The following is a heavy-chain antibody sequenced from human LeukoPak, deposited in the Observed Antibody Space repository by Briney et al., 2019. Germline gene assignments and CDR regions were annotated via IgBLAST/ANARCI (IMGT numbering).Heavy chain of an antibody. CDR2: INPNSAGT. CDR3: ARAPLGYGSGSCQGCDY. J-gene: IGHJ4*02. V-gene: IGHV1-2*02. Sequence: ASVKVSCKASGYTFTAYYMHWVRQAPGQGLEWMRWINPNSAGTNYAQKLQGRVTMTTDTSTSTAYMELRSLRSDDTAVYYCARAPLGYGSGSCQGCDYWGQGTLVTVSS. D-gene: IGHD3-10*01. CDR1: GYTFTAYY.